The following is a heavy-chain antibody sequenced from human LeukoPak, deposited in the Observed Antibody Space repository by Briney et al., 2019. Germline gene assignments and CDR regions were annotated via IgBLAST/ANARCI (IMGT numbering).Heavy chain of an antibody. D-gene: IGHD5-12*01. CDR1: GFTFGSYA. Sequence: GWSLRLSCAASGFTFGSYAMHWVRQAPGKGLEWVAVISYDGSNKYYADSVKGRFTISRDNSKNTLYLQMNSLRAEDTAVYYCAGGSGYLFDYWGQGTLVTVSS. J-gene: IGHJ4*02. CDR3: AGGSGYLFDY. CDR2: ISYDGSNK. V-gene: IGHV3-30*01.